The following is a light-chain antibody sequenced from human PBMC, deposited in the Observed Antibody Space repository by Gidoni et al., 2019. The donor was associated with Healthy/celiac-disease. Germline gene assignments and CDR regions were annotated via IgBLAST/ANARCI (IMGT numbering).Light chain of an antibody. J-gene: IGLJ3*02. V-gene: IGLV1-40*01. CDR2: GNS. Sequence: QSVLTQPPSVSGAPGQRVTISCTGSSSNIGAGYDVHWYQQLPGTAPKLLIYGNSNRPSRVPDRFSGSKSGTSASLAITGLQAEDEADYYCQSYDSSLSGSGGVFGGGTKLTVL. CDR1: SSNIGAGYD. CDR3: QSYDSSLSGSGGV.